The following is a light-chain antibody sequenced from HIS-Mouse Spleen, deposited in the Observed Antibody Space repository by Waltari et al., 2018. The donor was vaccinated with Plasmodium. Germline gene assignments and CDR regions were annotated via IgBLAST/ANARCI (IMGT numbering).Light chain of an antibody. CDR1: SSDVGGYNY. J-gene: IGLJ2*01. Sequence: QSALTQPRSVSGSPGQSVTISCTGTSSDVGGYNYVSWYQQHPGKAPKLMIYDVSKRPSGVSDRFSGSKSGNTASLTISGLQAEDEADYYCCSYAGSYTSSFGGGTKLTVL. CDR3: CSYAGSYTSS. CDR2: DVS. V-gene: IGLV2-11*01.